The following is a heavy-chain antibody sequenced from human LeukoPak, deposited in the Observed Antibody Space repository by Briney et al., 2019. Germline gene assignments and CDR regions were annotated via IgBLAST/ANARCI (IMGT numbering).Heavy chain of an antibody. CDR2: IYYSGST. Sequence: SETLSLTCTVSGGSISSSSYYWGWIRQPPGKGLEWIGSIYYSGSTYYNPSLKSRVTISVDTSKNQFSLKLSSVTAADTAVYYCARDKCSGGSCYSDYWGQGTLVTVFS. V-gene: IGHV4-39*02. J-gene: IGHJ4*02. D-gene: IGHD2-15*01. CDR1: GGSISSSSYY. CDR3: ARDKCSGGSCYSDY.